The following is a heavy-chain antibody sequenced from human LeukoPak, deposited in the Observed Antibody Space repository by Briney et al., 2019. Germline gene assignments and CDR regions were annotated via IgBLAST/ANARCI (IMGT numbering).Heavy chain of an antibody. CDR2: IYHSGST. V-gene: IGHV4-30-2*01. Sequence: SETLSLTCAVSGGSITSGDSSWSWVRQPPGKGLEWIGYIYHSGSTYYNPSLKSRVTISVDRSKNQFSLKLSSVTAADTAVYYCARSFMTTGNYDAFDIWGQGTMVTVSS. J-gene: IGHJ3*02. CDR3: ARSFMTTGNYDAFDI. CDR1: GGSITSGDSS. D-gene: IGHD4-17*01.